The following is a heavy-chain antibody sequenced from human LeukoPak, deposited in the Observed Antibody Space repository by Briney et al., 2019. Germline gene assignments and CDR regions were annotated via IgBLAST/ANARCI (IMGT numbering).Heavy chain of an antibody. CDR3: ARAPDNYGIDDY. CDR2: INPSGGST. V-gene: IGHV1-46*01. CDR1: GYTFTSYY. D-gene: IGHD5-18*01. J-gene: IGHJ4*02. Sequence: RASVKVSCKASGYTFTSYYMHWVRQAPGQGLEWMGIINPSGGSTSYAQRFQGRITLTRDTSTSTVYMELTSLRFDDTAVYYCARAPDNYGIDDYWGQGTLVTVSS.